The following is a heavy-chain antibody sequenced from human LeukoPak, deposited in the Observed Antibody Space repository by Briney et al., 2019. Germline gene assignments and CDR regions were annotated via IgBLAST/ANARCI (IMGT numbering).Heavy chain of an antibody. CDR2: IKQDGSEK. CDR3: ARDPSPRTSYYYYYMDV. Sequence: GGSLRLSCAASGFTFSSYWMSWVRQAPGKGLEWVANIKQDGSEKYYVDSVKGRFTISRDNAKNSLYLQMNSLRAEDTAVYYCARDPSPRTSYYYYYMDVWGKGTTVTVSS. CDR1: GFTFSSYW. J-gene: IGHJ6*03. V-gene: IGHV3-7*01. D-gene: IGHD2-2*01.